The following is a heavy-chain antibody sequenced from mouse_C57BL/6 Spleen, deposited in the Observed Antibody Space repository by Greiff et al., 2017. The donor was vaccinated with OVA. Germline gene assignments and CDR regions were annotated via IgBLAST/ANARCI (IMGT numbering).Heavy chain of an antibody. D-gene: IGHD1-1*01. J-gene: IGHJ2*01. Sequence: QVQLKQSGAELVRPGASVTLSCKASGYTFTDYEMHWVKQTPVHGLEWIGAIDPETGGTAYNQKFKGKAILTADKSSSTAYMELRSLTSEDSAVYYCTTVVATSYFDYWGQGTTLTVSS. CDR3: TTVVATSYFDY. CDR2: IDPETGGT. CDR1: GYTFTDYE. V-gene: IGHV1-15*01.